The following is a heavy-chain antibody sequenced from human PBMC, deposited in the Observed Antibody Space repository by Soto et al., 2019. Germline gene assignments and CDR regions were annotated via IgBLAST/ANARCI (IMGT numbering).Heavy chain of an antibody. D-gene: IGHD3-3*01. J-gene: IGHJ4*02. CDR1: GYTFTSYG. V-gene: IGHV1-18*01. CDR2: ISAYNGNT. Sequence: GASVKVSCKASGYTFTSYGISWVRQAPGQGLEWMGWISAYNGNTNYAQKLQGRVTMTTDTSTNTAYMELRSLRSDDTAVYYCARVADFTIFGVVNDDYWGQGTLVTVSS. CDR3: ARVADFTIFGVVNDDY.